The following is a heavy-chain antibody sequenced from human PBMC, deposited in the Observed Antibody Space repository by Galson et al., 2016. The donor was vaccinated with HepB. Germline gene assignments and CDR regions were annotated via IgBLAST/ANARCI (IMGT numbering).Heavy chain of an antibody. D-gene: IGHD6-13*01. CDR2: TYSSGTT. CDR3: ARGGAAAGY. V-gene: IGHV3-53*01. Sequence: SLRLSCAASGFIVSNHYMRWIRQPPGKGLEWVSITYSSGTTHYADSVRGRFTISRDSSKNTLYLQMDSLRVEDTAVYYCARGGAAAGYWGQGTLVTVSS. CDR1: GFIVSNHY. J-gene: IGHJ4*02.